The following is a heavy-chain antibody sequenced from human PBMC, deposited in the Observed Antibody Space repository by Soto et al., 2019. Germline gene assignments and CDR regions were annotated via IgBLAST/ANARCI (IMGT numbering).Heavy chain of an antibody. Sequence: KASETLSLTCAVYGGSFNDHYWTWIRQPPGKGLEWIGEVNHRGSTNYNPPLKSRVTISADTSKNQVSLKLTSVTAADTAVYYCVRGISVNVLVQRDAPDKYYFDSWGQGTLVTASS. CDR2: VNHRGST. V-gene: IGHV4-34*01. J-gene: IGHJ4*02. CDR3: VRGISVNVLVQRDAPDKYYFDS. D-gene: IGHD6-13*01. CDR1: GGSFNDHY.